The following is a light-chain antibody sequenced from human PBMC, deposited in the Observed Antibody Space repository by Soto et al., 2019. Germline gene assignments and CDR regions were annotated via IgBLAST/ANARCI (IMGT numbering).Light chain of an antibody. CDR1: SSNIGNNY. CDR2: DNN. Sequence: QAVVTQPPSVSAAPGQKVTISCSGSSSNIGNNYVSWYQQLPGTAPKLLIYDNNKRPSGIPDRFSGYKSGTSATLGITGLQTGDEADYYCGTWDSSLSAGVFGGGTKLTV. V-gene: IGLV1-51*01. CDR3: GTWDSSLSAGV. J-gene: IGLJ2*01.